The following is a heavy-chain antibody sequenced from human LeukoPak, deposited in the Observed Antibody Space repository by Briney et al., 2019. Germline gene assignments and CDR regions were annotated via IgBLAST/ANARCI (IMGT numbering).Heavy chain of an antibody. CDR2: IYPGDSDT. D-gene: IGHD1-1*01. Sequence: PGESLKISCKGSGYSFTSYWIGWVRQMPGRGLEWMGIIYPGDSDTRYSPSFQGQVTISADKSISTAYLQWSSLKASDTAMYYCARHKAPTGGWFDPWGQGTLVTVSS. V-gene: IGHV5-51*01. CDR1: GYSFTSYW. CDR3: ARHKAPTGGWFDP. J-gene: IGHJ5*02.